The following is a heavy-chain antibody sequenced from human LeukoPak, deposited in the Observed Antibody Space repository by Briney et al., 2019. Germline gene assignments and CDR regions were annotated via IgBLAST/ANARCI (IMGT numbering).Heavy chain of an antibody. V-gene: IGHV3-7*05. J-gene: IGHJ4*02. CDR3: ARWAESNDY. Sequence: GGSLRLSCAASGFTSSSSWMTWVRQAPGKGLEWVANIKEDGSEKYYVDSVKGRFTLSRDNAKNSLYLHMNRLRAEDTAVYYCARWAESNDYWGQGTLVTVSS. CDR1: GFTSSSSW. CDR2: IKEDGSEK.